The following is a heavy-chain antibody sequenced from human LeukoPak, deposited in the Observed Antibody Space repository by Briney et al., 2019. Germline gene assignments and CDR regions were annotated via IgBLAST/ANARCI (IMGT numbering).Heavy chain of an antibody. CDR1: GFTFSSYA. V-gene: IGHV3-30-3*01. J-gene: IGHJ6*03. D-gene: IGHD5-18*01. CDR2: ISYDGSNK. Sequence: GRSLRLSCAASGFTFSSYAMHWVRQAPGKGLEWVAVISYDGSNKYYADSVKGRFTISRDNSKNTLYLQMNSLRAEDTAVYYCARTQLWFGYYYIDVWGKGTTVTVSS. CDR3: ARTQLWFGYYYIDV.